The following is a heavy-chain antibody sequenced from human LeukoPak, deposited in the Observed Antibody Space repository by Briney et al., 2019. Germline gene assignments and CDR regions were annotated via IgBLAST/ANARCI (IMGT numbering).Heavy chain of an antibody. D-gene: IGHD6-6*01. V-gene: IGHV3-48*04. CDR1: GFTFSSYS. CDR3: ARDGPSIAARPGYYYYYYYMDV. J-gene: IGHJ6*03. CDR2: ISSSSSTI. Sequence: GGSLRLSCAASGFTFSSYSMNWVRQAPGKGLEWVSYISSSSSTIYYADSVKGRFTISRDNAKNSLYLQMNSLRAEDTAVYYCARDGPSIAARPGYYYYYYYMDVWGKGTTVTVSS.